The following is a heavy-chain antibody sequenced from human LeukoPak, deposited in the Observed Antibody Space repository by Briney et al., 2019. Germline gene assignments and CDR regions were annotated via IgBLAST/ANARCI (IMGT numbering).Heavy chain of an antibody. Sequence: GESLQISCQGSGYSFTSYWISWVRQMPGKGLEWMGRIDPSDSYTNYSPSFQGHVTISADKSIGTAYLQWSSLKASDTAMYYCAVSSAYCGGDCPDDYWGQGTLVTVSS. CDR2: IDPSDSYT. CDR1: GYSFTSYW. CDR3: AVSSAYCGGDCPDDY. D-gene: IGHD2-21*02. J-gene: IGHJ4*02. V-gene: IGHV5-10-1*01.